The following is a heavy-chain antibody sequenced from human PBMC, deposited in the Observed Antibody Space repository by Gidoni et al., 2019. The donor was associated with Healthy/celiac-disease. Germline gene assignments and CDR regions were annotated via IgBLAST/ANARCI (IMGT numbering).Heavy chain of an antibody. CDR2: IYYSGST. CDR1: GGSISSSSYY. CDR3: AALPLD. D-gene: IGHD2-15*01. Sequence: QLQLQESGPALVKPSETLSLTCTVSGGSISSSSYYWGWIRQPPWKGLEGIGSIYYSGSTYYNPSLKSRVTISGEKSKNQFSLKLSSVTAADTAVYYCAALPLDWGQGTLVTVSS. V-gene: IGHV4-39*01. J-gene: IGHJ4*02.